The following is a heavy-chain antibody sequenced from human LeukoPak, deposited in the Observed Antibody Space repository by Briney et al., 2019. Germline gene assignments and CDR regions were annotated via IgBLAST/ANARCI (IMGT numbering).Heavy chain of an antibody. Sequence: ASVKVSCKASGYTFTSYYIHWVRQAPGQGLEWMGIINPSGGSTTYAQKFQGRVTITRDTPTSTVYMVLSSLRSEDTAVHYCARDRYSISSLYDFWGQGTLVTVSS. V-gene: IGHV1-46*01. CDR2: INPSGGST. D-gene: IGHD6-6*01. J-gene: IGHJ4*02. CDR1: GYTFTSYY. CDR3: ARDRYSISSLYDF.